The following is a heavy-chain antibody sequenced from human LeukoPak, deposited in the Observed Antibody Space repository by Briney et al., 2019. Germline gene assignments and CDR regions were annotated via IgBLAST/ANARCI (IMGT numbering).Heavy chain of an antibody. Sequence: SETLSLTCTVSGYSISSGYYWGWIRQPPGKGLEWIGSLYHTGRTYYNPSLKSRVTISVDTSKNEFSLKVSSVTATDTAVYYCARGDTAMVTIGAFDYWGQGTLVTVSS. CDR2: LYHTGRT. V-gene: IGHV4-38-2*02. CDR3: ARGDTAMVTIGAFDY. CDR1: GYSISSGYY. D-gene: IGHD5-18*01. J-gene: IGHJ4*02.